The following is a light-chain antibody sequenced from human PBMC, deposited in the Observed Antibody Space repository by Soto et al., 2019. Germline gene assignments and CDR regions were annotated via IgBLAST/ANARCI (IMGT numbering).Light chain of an antibody. V-gene: IGKV3D-20*02. J-gene: IGKJ1*01. CDR2: LAS. CDR3: QQRSNWPPWT. Sequence: EIVLTQSPATLSLSPGEGPTLSCTARQSLASSYLALYQQKPGQTPSLLIYLASNTATPTPDRFSGSGSGTDFTLTISRLEPEDFAVYYCQQRSNWPPWTFGQGTKVDIK. CDR1: QSLASSY.